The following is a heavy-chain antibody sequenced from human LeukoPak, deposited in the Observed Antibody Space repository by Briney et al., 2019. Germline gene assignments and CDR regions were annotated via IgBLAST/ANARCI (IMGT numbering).Heavy chain of an antibody. CDR1: GYTFTGYY. Sequence: GASVKVSCKASGYTFTGYYIHWVRQAPGQGLEWMGWINPNSGGTNYAQKFQGRVTMTRDTSISTAYMELSRLRSDDTAVYYCARANSGSRAVDYWGQGTLVTVSS. D-gene: IGHD1-26*01. CDR2: INPNSGGT. CDR3: ARANSGSRAVDY. V-gene: IGHV1-2*02. J-gene: IGHJ4*02.